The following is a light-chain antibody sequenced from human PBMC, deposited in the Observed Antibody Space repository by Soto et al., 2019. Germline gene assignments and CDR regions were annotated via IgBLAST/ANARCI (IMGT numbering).Light chain of an antibody. CDR3: TSYRHNNRVV. CDR2: EVS. V-gene: IGLV2-14*01. J-gene: IGLJ1*01. Sequence: QSVLTQPAPVSGSPGQSITISCTGTSIDVGAFNYVSSYQQHPGKAPSLMIYEVSNRPSGVSSRFSGFKSGNTASLTISGLQAEDEADYHCTSYRHNNRVVFGTGTKVTV. CDR1: SIDVGAFNY.